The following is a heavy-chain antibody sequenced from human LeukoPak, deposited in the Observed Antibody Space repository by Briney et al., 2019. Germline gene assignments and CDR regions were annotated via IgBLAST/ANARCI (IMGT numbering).Heavy chain of an antibody. CDR3: ARVGDGLNDAFDT. V-gene: IGHV1-2*06. CDR1: GYIFTGHY. CDR2: INPKTGGT. Sequence: GASVKVSCKASGYIFTGHYMNWVRQVPGQGLEWMGRINPKTGGTNYAQNFQGRVTMTRDTSISTTYMELSRLRPDDTAVYYCARVGDGLNDAFDTWGQGTMVTVSS. J-gene: IGHJ3*02. D-gene: IGHD5-24*01.